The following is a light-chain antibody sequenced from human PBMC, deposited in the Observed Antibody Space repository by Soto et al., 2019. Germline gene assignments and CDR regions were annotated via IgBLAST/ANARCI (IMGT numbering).Light chain of an antibody. CDR1: QSVTRN. CDR2: GVS. V-gene: IGKV3-15*01. Sequence: EIVLSQSPATLSVSPGERATLSCRASQSVTRNLAWYQQKPGQAPRLLVYGVSTRATGIPARFSGSGSGTEFTLTISSLQSEDFAVYYCQQYNLWPPYTFGQGTKLEIK. CDR3: QQYNLWPPYT. J-gene: IGKJ2*01.